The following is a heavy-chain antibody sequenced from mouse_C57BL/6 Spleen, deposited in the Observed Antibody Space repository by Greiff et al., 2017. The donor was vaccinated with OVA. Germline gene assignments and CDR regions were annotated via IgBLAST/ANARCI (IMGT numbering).Heavy chain of an antibody. CDR3: ARQLRLPFAY. V-gene: IGHV5-9*01. CDR2: ISGGGGNT. CDR1: GFTFSSYT. D-gene: IGHD3-2*02. J-gene: IGHJ3*01. Sequence: EVQLVESGGGLVKPGGSLKLSCAASGFTFSSYTMSWVRQTPEKRLEWVATISGGGGNTYYTDSVKGRFTISRDNAKNTLYLQMSSLRSEDTALYYCARQLRLPFAYWGQGTLVTVSA.